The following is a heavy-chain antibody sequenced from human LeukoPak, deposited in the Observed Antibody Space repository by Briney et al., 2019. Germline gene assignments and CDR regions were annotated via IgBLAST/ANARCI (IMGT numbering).Heavy chain of an antibody. CDR2: IYYSGST. D-gene: IGHD3-3*01. J-gene: IGHJ5*02. CDR1: GGSISGSSYY. V-gene: IGHV4-39*01. Sequence: PSETLSLTCTVSGGSISGSSYYWGWIRQPPGKGLESIGSIYYSGSTYYNPSLKSRVTISVDTSKNQFSLKLSSVTAADTAVYYCARHFRTVWSGYRWDWFDPWGQGTLVTVSS. CDR3: ARHFRTVWSGYRWDWFDP.